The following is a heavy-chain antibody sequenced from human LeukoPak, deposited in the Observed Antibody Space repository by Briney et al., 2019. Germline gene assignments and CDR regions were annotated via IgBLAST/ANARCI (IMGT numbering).Heavy chain of an antibody. D-gene: IGHD6-19*01. CDR2: IYYSGST. V-gene: IGHV4-39*07. CDR1: GGSISSSSYY. J-gene: IGHJ4*02. CDR3: AREAGGYSSGWYHIAYDHFDY. Sequence: SETLSLTCTVSGGSISSSSYYWGWIRQPPGKGLEWIGSIYYSGSTYYNPSLKSRVTISVDTSKNQFSLKLSSVTAADTAVYYCAREAGGYSSGWYHIAYDHFDYWGQGTLVTVSS.